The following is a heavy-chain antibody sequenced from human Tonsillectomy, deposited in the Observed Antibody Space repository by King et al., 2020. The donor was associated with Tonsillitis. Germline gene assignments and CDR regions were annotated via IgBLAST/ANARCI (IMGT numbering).Heavy chain of an antibody. CDR3: ARDVHPNGGGWTY. V-gene: IGHV3-30*04. J-gene: IGHJ4*02. Sequence: VQLVESGGGVVQPGRSLRLSCAASGFTFSSYAMHWVRQAPGKGLEWVAVISYDGSNKYYADSVKGRFTISRDNSKNTLYLQMNSLRAEDTAVYYCARDVHPNGGGWTYWGQGTLVTVSS. CDR1: GFTFSSYA. D-gene: IGHD3-16*01. CDR2: ISYDGSNK.